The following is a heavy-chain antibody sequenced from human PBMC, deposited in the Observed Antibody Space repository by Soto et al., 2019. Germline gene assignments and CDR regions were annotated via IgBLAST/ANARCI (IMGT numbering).Heavy chain of an antibody. Sequence: QVQLVQSGTEVKTPGASVKVSCHASGYPFTNYGINWVRQAPGQGLEWLACISAYNGKTHHAPFVQDRVTMTTDTSTRTAYMELTSLRSDDTAVYYCARGGWNYGPGPFDLWGQGTLVTVSS. CDR3: ARGGWNYGPGPFDL. D-gene: IGHD1-7*01. V-gene: IGHV1-18*04. J-gene: IGHJ3*01. CDR1: GYPFTNYG. CDR2: ISAYNGKT.